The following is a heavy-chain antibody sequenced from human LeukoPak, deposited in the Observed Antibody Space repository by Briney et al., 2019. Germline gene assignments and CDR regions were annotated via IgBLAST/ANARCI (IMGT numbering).Heavy chain of an antibody. Sequence: SETLSLTCTVSGDSINSYYWSWIRQPPGKGLEWIGYIYYSGSTNYNPSLKSRVTIPVDTSKNQFSLKLTSLTAADTAVYYCASYSSSGWFDYWGQGTLVSVSS. CDR2: IYYSGST. CDR1: GDSINSYY. D-gene: IGHD6-19*01. CDR3: ASYSSSGWFDY. J-gene: IGHJ4*02. V-gene: IGHV4-59*01.